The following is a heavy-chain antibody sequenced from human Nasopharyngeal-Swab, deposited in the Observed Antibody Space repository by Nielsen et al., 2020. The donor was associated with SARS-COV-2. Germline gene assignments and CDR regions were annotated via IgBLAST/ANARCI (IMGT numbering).Heavy chain of an antibody. CDR3: ASPSYGDYVGPLDY. J-gene: IGHJ4*02. CDR1: GFTFSSSA. Sequence: GESLKISCAASGFTFSSSAMHWVRQAPGKGLEWVAVISYDGSSKYYADSVKGRFTISRDNFKNTLYLQMNSLRAEDTAVYYCASPSYGDYVGPLDYWGQGTLVTVSS. V-gene: IGHV3-30-3*01. CDR2: ISYDGSSK. D-gene: IGHD4-17*01.